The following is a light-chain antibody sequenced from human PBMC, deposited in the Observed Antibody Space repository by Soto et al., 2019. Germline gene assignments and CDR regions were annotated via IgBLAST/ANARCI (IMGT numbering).Light chain of an antibody. Sequence: DLKMTQSPSTLSSSLGDRVTITCRASQSISSWLAWYQQKTGKAPKLLIYDASSLESGVPSRFSGSGSGTELNLTISRLQPDDFATYYCQKYNSYSWTFGQGTKVDIK. V-gene: IGKV1-5*01. CDR3: QKYNSYSWT. CDR2: DAS. CDR1: QSISSW. J-gene: IGKJ1*01.